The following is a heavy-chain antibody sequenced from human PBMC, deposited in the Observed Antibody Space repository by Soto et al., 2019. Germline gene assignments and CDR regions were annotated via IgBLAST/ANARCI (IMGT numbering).Heavy chain of an antibody. CDR3: ARESEYGDTAMAPYYYYGMDV. J-gene: IGHJ6*02. V-gene: IGHV4-30-4*01. CDR1: GGSISSGDYY. D-gene: IGHD5-18*01. CDR2: VYYSGST. Sequence: PSETLSLTCTVSGGSISSGDYYWSWIRQPPGKGLEWIGYVYYSGSTYYNPSLKSRVTISVDTSKNQFSLKLSSVTAADTAVYYCARESEYGDTAMAPYYYYGMDVWGQGTTVTVSS.